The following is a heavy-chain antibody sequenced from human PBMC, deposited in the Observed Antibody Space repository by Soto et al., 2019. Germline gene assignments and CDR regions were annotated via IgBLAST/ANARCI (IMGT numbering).Heavy chain of an antibody. J-gene: IGHJ3*02. CDR2: INPATGAA. CDR3: ASGGGVGVAGSAAFDM. CDR1: GYPVTAYY. V-gene: IGHV1-2*02. Sequence: QLHLVQSGAVVKKPGASVTVSCSASGYPVTAYYMHWVRQAPGRGLEWMGGINPATGAAKYTQTLQGGGTMSRDTSTSTVFMGLSGLTSGAPAVFYCASGGGVGVAGSAAFDMWGQGTLVTVSS. D-gene: IGHD3-3*01.